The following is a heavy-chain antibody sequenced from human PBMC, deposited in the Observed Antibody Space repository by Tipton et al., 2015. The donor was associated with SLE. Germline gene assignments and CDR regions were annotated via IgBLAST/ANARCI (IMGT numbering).Heavy chain of an antibody. J-gene: IGHJ4*02. V-gene: IGHV1-18*01. CDR3: ATKYCSGVPCLSLDH. CDR1: GYTFTSYG. CDR2: ISAYNGNT. Sequence: QLVQSGAEVKKPGASVKVSCKASGYTFTSYGISWVRQAPGQGLEWMGWISAYNGNTNYAQKLQGRVTMTTDTSTSTAYMELRSLRSDDTAVYYCATKYCSGVPCLSLDHWGPGTLVTVSS. D-gene: IGHD2-15*01.